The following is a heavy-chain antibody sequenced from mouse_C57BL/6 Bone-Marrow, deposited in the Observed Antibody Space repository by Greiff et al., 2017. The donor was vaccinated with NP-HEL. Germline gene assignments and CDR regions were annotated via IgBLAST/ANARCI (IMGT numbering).Heavy chain of an antibody. CDR1: GYTFTGYW. CDR3: AREVLWLRRYFDV. D-gene: IGHD2-2*01. J-gene: IGHJ1*03. CDR2: ILPGSGST. Sequence: VKLQQSGAELMKPGASVKLSCKATGYTFTGYWIEWVKQRPGHGLEWIGEILPGSGSTNCNEKFKGKATFTADTSSNTAYMQLSSLTTEDSAIYYCAREVLWLRRYFDVWGTGTTVTVSS. V-gene: IGHV1-9*01.